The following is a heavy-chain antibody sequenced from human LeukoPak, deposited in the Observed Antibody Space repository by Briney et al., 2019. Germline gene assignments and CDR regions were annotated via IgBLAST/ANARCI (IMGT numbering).Heavy chain of an antibody. Sequence: PGGSLRLSCAASGFTFSSYSMNWVRQAPGKGLEWVSYISSSSSTIYYADSVKGRFPISRDNAKNSLYLQMNSLRAEDTAVYYCARELGYCSGGSCYTDFDYWGQGTLVTVSS. J-gene: IGHJ4*02. CDR3: ARELGYCSGGSCYTDFDY. CDR1: GFTFSSYS. V-gene: IGHV3-48*01. CDR2: ISSSSSTI. D-gene: IGHD2-15*01.